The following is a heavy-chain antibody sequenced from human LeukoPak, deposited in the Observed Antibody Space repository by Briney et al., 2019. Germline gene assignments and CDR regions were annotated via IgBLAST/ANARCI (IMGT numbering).Heavy chain of an antibody. CDR2: ITGGGSIK. Sequence: PGGSLRLSCAAPGFTFSDHYMSWIRQAPGKGLEWVSYITGGGSIKYYADSVKGRFTISRDNAQNSLYLQMNSLTAADTAVYYCVRDLRWGQGTLVTVSS. V-gene: IGHV3-11*01. CDR1: GFTFSDHY. J-gene: IGHJ4*02. CDR3: VRDLR.